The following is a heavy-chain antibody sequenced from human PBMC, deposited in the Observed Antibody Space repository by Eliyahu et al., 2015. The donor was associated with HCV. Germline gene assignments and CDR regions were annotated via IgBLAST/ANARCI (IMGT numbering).Heavy chain of an antibody. CDR3: AKLTVRGDTAGF. J-gene: IGHJ4*02. CDR1: GLTFDGHD. V-gene: IGHV3-9*01. D-gene: IGHD3-10*01. Sequence: EVQVVESGGGLVQPGESLRLSCAPSGLTFDGHDXXWVRXAPGXGLEXVSGISWNSVRVGYADSVRGRFTISRDDAKNSLFLQMNSLRPEDTALYYCAKLTVRGDTAGFWGQGTLVTVSS. CDR2: ISWNSVRV.